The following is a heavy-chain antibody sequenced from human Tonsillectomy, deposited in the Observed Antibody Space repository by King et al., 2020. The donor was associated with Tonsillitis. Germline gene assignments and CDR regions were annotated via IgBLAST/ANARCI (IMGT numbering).Heavy chain of an antibody. CDR3: ATLALANDNDDTSAYRYFRH. Sequence: VQLVQSGAEVRKPGASVSVSCKASGYTFGGHHVHWVRQAPGQGLEWMGWINPDSGDRNYVANFQGRVTMSVTKDASVRTVYMGLSSLRPDDTAVYYCATLALANDNDDTSAYRYFRHWGQGTLVTVSS. J-gene: IGHJ1*01. V-gene: IGHV1-2*02. D-gene: IGHD3-22*01. CDR2: INPDSGDR. CDR1: GYTFGGHH.